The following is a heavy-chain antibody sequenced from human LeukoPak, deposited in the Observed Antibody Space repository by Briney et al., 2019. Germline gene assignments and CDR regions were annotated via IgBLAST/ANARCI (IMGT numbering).Heavy chain of an antibody. CDR1: GGSISSYY. V-gene: IGHV4-59*12. J-gene: IGHJ6*03. CDR2: IYYSGST. Sequence: SETLSLTCTVSGGSISSYYWSWIRQPPGKGLEWIGYIYYSGSTNYNPSLKSRVTISVDTSKNQFSLKLSSVTAADTAVFYCARRATTSRFTLVRNNPVRFYYYYMDVWGKGTTVTISS. CDR3: ARRATTSRFTLVRNNPVRFYYYYMDV. D-gene: IGHD3-10*01.